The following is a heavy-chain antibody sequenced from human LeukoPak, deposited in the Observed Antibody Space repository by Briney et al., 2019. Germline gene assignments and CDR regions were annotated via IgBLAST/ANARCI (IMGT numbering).Heavy chain of an antibody. V-gene: IGHV3-23*01. Sequence: GGSLRLSCAASGFTFSSYAMSWVRQAPGKGLEWVSAIAGSGGSTYYADSVKGRFTISRDNSKNTLYLQMNSLRAEDTAVYYCAEVRDSSGWYYFDYWGQGTQVTVSS. CDR1: GFTFSSYA. CDR2: IAGSGGST. CDR3: AEVRDSSGWYYFDY. J-gene: IGHJ4*02. D-gene: IGHD6-19*01.